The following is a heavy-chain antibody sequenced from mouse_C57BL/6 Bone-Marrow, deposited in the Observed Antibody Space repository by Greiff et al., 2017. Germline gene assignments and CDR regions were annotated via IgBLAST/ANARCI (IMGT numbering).Heavy chain of an antibody. CDR2: IHPNSGST. CDR3: ARQRWLLLYYFDY. CDR1: GYTFTSYW. D-gene: IGHD2-3*01. V-gene: IGHV1-64*01. J-gene: IGHJ2*01. Sequence: VQLQQPGAELVKPGASVKLSCKASGYTFTSYWMHWVKQRPGQGLEWIGMIHPNSGSTNYNEKFKSKDTLTVDKSSSTAYMQLSSLTSEDSAVYYCARQRWLLLYYFDYWGQGTTLTVSS.